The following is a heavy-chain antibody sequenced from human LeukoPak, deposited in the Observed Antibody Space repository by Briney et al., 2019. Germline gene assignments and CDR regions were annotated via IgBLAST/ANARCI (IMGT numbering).Heavy chain of an antibody. CDR1: GGSFSGYY. V-gene: IGHV4-34*01. D-gene: IGHD3-10*01. J-gene: IGHJ4*02. Sequence: SETLSLTCAVYGGSFSGYYWSWIRQPPGKGLEWIGEINHSGSTNYNPSLKSRVTISVDTSKNQFSLKVNSVTAADTAVYYCARQAGGYWGQGMLVTVSS. CDR3: ARQAGGY. CDR2: INHSGST.